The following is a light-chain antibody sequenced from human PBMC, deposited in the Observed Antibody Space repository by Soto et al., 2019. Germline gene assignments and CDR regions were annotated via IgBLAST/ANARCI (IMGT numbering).Light chain of an antibody. CDR2: AAS. J-gene: IGKJ3*01. Sequence: EIVVTQSPGILSVSPGDRATLSCRASQSVSTNLAWYQQKPGQAPTLLIYAASTRATGIPARFTGSGSGTDFPLTIRSLQSEDFAVYYCQEYSKWPLFTFGPGTRVDIK. V-gene: IGKV3-15*01. CDR3: QEYSKWPLFT. CDR1: QSVSTN.